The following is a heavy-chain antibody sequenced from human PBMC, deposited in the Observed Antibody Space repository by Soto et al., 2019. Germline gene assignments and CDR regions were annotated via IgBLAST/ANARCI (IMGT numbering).Heavy chain of an antibody. J-gene: IGHJ4*02. V-gene: IGHV1-8*01. D-gene: IGHD3-9*01. Sequence: ASVKVSCKASGYTFTRYDINWVRQATGQGPEWMGWMNPNSGNTGYAQKFQGRVTMTRNTSISTAYMELSSLRSEDTAVYYCARVGVLRYFDWVPTHIEYWGQGTLVTVSS. CDR2: MNPNSGNT. CDR1: GYTFTRYD. CDR3: ARVGVLRYFDWVPTHIEY.